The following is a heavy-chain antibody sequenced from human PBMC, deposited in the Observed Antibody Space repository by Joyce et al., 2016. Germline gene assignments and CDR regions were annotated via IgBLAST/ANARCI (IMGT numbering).Heavy chain of an antibody. D-gene: IGHD3/OR15-3a*01. CDR3: AHRQYPHDFDV. CDR2: INWNDDK. CDR1: GFSLATRGVS. J-gene: IGHJ6*02. V-gene: IGHV2-5*01. Sequence: QITLKESGRTLVKPTQTLTLTCSFSGFSLATRGVSVGWIRQSPGKALEWVALINWNDDKKYSPSLRTRLAIAEGASRDRVVLIMTNMNPVDTGTYYCAHRQYPHDFDVWGPGTTVIVS.